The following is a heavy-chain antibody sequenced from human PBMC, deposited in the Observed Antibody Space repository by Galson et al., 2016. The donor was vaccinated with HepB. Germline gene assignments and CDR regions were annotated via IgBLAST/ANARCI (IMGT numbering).Heavy chain of an antibody. CDR3: ARLNIAVAAV. CDR1: GYSFTGYA. D-gene: IGHD6-19*01. Sequence: SVKVSCKASGYSFTGYAMHWVRQAPGQRLEWMGWINTDNGNTKYSQKFQGRVTITRDTSASTAFMELSSLRSEDTAVYYCARLNIAVAAVWGQGPRVTVSS. V-gene: IGHV1-3*04. J-gene: IGHJ4*02. CDR2: INTDNGNT.